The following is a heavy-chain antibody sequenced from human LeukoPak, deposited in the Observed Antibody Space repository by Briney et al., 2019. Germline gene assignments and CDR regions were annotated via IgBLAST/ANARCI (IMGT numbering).Heavy chain of an antibody. CDR1: GGSISRYY. J-gene: IGHJ6*03. V-gene: IGHV4-59*01. Sequence: SDTLSLTYTVSGGSISRYYWSWSRQPPGKGLEWMGYIHFSGSTNYNPSLKSRVSISVATSKNQFSLKLTSVTAADTAVYYCARETSKFVSYYDYYMDVWGKGTTVTVSS. CDR2: IHFSGST. CDR3: ARETSKFVSYYDYYMDV. D-gene: IGHD4-11*01.